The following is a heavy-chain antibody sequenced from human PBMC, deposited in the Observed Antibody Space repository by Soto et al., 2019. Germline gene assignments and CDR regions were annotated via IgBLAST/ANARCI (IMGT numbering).Heavy chain of an antibody. Sequence: QVQLQESGPGLVKPSQTLSLTCTVSGGSISSGGYYWSWIRQHPGKGLEWIGYIYYSGSTNYNPSLNSRFTISLDTSKNQFSLKLRSVTAADTAVYYCAGGRFGELLFWFDHWGQGTLVTVSS. CDR2: IYYSGST. CDR3: AGGRFGELLFWFDH. D-gene: IGHD3-10*01. CDR1: GGSISSGGYY. V-gene: IGHV4-31*03. J-gene: IGHJ5*02.